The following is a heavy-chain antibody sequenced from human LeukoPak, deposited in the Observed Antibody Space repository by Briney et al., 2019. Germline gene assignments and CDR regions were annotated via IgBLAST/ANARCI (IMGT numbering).Heavy chain of an antibody. D-gene: IGHD2-2*01. CDR1: GGSISSGSYY. CDR3: ARDRYCSSTSCYGGP. V-gene: IGHV4-61*02. CDR2: IYTSGST. J-gene: IGHJ5*02. Sequence: SETLSLTCTVSGGSISSGSYYWSWIRQPAGKGLEWIGRIYTSGSTNYNPSLKSRVTISVDTSKNQFSLKLSSVTAADTAVYYCARDRYCSSTSCYGGPWGQGTLVTVSS.